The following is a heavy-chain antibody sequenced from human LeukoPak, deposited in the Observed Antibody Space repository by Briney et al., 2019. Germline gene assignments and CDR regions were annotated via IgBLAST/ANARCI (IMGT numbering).Heavy chain of an antibody. D-gene: IGHD3-22*01. CDR1: GFTFSSYE. J-gene: IGHJ4*02. CDR3: ARDLGSSGYLDY. CDR2: ISSSGSAI. V-gene: IGHV3-48*03. Sequence: PGGSLRLSCAASGFTFSSYEMNWVRQAPGKGLEWVSYISSSGSAIYYADSVKGRFTISRDNAKNSLYLQMNSLRAEDTAVYYWARDLGSSGYLDYWGQGALVTVSS.